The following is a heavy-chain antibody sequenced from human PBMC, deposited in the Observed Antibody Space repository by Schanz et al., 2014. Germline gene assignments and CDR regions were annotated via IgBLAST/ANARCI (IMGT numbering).Heavy chain of an antibody. Sequence: QVQLQESGPGLVKPSQTLSLTCGVFGGSFSGYYWSWIRQPPGKGLEWIGEIYHTGSTNYNPSLKSRVTISLGPSKNLFSLPLTSLTAADTAVYYCARDTTWRLDLWGRGTLVTVSS. CDR2: IYHTGST. CDR3: ARDTTWRLDL. J-gene: IGHJ2*01. V-gene: IGHV4-34*09. D-gene: IGHD1-1*01. CDR1: GGSFSGYY.